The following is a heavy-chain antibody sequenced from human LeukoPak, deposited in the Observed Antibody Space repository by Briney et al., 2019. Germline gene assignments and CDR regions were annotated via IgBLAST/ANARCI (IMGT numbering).Heavy chain of an antibody. CDR1: GFTFSSYS. CDR3: SVTSAIAFDM. Sequence: PGGSLRLSCAASGFTFSSYSMNWVRQAPGKGLEWVSSISSSSSYIYYADSVKGRFTISRDNAKNSLYLQMNSLRVDDTAVYYCSVTSAIAFDMWGQGTTVTVSS. CDR2: ISSSSSYI. V-gene: IGHV3-21*01. J-gene: IGHJ3*02. D-gene: IGHD3-10*01.